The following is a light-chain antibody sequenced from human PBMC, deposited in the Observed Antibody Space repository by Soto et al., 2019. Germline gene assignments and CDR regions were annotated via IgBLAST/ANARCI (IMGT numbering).Light chain of an antibody. CDR2: GAS. CDR3: QQYGSSQYT. V-gene: IGKV3-20*01. Sequence: EIVLTQSPGTLSLSPGERATLSCRASQSVSSSYLAWYQQKPGQAPRLLIYGASTRATGIPDRFSGSGSGTDSILTISRLEPEDFAVYCWQQYGSSQYTFGQGTKLEIK. CDR1: QSVSSSY. J-gene: IGKJ2*01.